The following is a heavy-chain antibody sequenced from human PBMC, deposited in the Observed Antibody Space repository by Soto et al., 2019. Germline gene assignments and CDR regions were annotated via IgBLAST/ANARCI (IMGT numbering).Heavy chain of an antibody. D-gene: IGHD4-4*01. CDR1: GYTFTSYG. CDR2: ISAYNGNT. J-gene: IGHJ6*02. Sequence: QVQLVQSGAEVKKPGASVKVSCKASGYTFTSYGISWVRQAPGQGLEWMGWISAYNGNTNYAQKLQGRVTMTTDTSTSTAYMERRSLRSDDTAVYYCARDPTVTTSGYYYGMDVWGQGTTVTVSS. V-gene: IGHV1-18*01. CDR3: ARDPTVTTSGYYYGMDV.